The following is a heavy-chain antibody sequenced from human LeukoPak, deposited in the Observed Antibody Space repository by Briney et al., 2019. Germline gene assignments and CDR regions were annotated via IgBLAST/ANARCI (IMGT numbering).Heavy chain of an antibody. J-gene: IGHJ4*02. CDR3: VRENHGSFDY. D-gene: IGHD1-14*01. Sequence: PGGSLRLSCAASGFSFSTYHVNWVRQAPGKGLEWVSCISSSSTYIFYADSVRGRFAISRDNAKNSLYLQMNSLRADDTAVYYCVRENHGSFDYWGQGSLVTVSS. CDR2: ISSSSTYI. V-gene: IGHV3-21*01. CDR1: GFSFSTYH.